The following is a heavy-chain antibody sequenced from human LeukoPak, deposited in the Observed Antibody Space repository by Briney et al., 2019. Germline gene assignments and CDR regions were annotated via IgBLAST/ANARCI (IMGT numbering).Heavy chain of an antibody. Sequence: PSETLSLTCTVSGGSISSYYWSWLRQPAGKGLEWIGRIYTSGSTNYNPSLKSRVTISVDTSKNQFSLKLSSVTAADTAVYYCARGPQSKSGYSSSWHSYYYYYGMDVWGQGTTVTVSS. J-gene: IGHJ6*02. CDR2: IYTSGST. D-gene: IGHD6-13*01. CDR1: GGSISSYY. CDR3: ARGPQSKSGYSSSWHSYYYYYGMDV. V-gene: IGHV4-4*07.